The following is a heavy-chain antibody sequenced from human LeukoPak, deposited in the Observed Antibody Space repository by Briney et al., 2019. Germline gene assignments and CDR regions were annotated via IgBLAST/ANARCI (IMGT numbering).Heavy chain of an antibody. V-gene: IGHV3-11*04. D-gene: IGHD6-6*01. CDR1: GFTFSDYY. Sequence: GGSLRLSCAASGFTFSDYYMSWIRQAPGKGLEWVSYIRRSGNTISYADSVKGRFTISRDNAKNSLYLQVISLRAEDTAVYSCARGPSIAARSDAFDIWGQGTMVTVSS. J-gene: IGHJ3*02. CDR3: ARGPSIAARSDAFDI. CDR2: IRRSGNTI.